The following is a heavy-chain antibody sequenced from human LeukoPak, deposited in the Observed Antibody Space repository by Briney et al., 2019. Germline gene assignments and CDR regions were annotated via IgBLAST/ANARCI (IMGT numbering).Heavy chain of an antibody. J-gene: IGHJ4*02. D-gene: IGHD1-26*01. V-gene: IGHV3-11*05. CDR3: AKDLDSGTFYVLDY. CDR1: GFTFSDYY. CDR2: ITSSGSHT. Sequence: GGSLRLSCAASGFTFSDYYMAWIRQAPGKGLEWVSYITSSGSHTNYADSVKGRFTISRDNAKRSLYLQMNSLRAEDTAVYYCAKDLDSGTFYVLDYWGQGTLVTVSS.